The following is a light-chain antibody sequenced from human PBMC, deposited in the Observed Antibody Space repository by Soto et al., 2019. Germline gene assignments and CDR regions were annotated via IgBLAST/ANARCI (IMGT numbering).Light chain of an antibody. CDR3: QQYGSSGT. V-gene: IGKV3-20*01. J-gene: IGKJ1*01. Sequence: DIVLTQTPGTLSLYPGARATLSCRASQSVSSSYLAWYQQKPGQAPRLLIHGASSRATGIPDRFSGSGSGTDFTLTISRLEPEDFAVYYCQQYGSSGTFGQGTKVDIK. CDR1: QSVSSSY. CDR2: GAS.